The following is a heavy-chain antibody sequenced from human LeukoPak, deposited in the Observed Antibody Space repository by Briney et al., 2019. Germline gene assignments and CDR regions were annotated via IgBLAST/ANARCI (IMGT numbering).Heavy chain of an antibody. CDR2: INYNWST. V-gene: IGHV4-39*07. D-gene: IGHD1-26*01. CDR3: ARDIDDVGALLDF. CDR1: DDSISSNRYF. Sequence: SGTLSLTCTISDDSISSNRYFWAWIRQPPGGGLEWIASINYNWSTYYNPSLKSRLTISIDTAKRQFSLKLTSVTAADTALYYCARDIDDVGALLDFWGQGTLVTVSS. J-gene: IGHJ4*02.